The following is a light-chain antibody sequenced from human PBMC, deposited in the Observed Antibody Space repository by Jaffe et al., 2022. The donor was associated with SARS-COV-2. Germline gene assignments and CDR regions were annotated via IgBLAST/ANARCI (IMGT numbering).Light chain of an antibody. CDR2: GAS. CDR1: QSISRN. J-gene: IGKJ3*01. Sequence: EILMTQSPATLSLSPGERAALSCRASQSISRNLAWYQQRPGQAPRLLIYGASTRATGIPARFSGSGSGTEFTLSISSLQSEDFAVYYCQQYNDWPPAFTFGPGTKVDIK. V-gene: IGKV3-15*01. CDR3: QQYNDWPPAFT.